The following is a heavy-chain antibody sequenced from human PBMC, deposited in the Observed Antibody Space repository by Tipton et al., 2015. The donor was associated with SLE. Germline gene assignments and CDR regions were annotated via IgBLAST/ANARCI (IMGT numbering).Heavy chain of an antibody. D-gene: IGHD4-23*01. J-gene: IGHJ4*02. CDR3: ARDDDYGGNSGFDY. CDR1: GASISTEGYS. V-gene: IGHV4-30-2*01. Sequence: TLSLTCVVSGASISTEGYSWSWIRQPPGKGLEWIGYIFHTGSAYYNPSLRSRLTISLDRSNNQFSLKLSSVTAADTAVYCCARDDDYGGNSGFDYWGQGTLVTVSS. CDR2: IFHTGSA.